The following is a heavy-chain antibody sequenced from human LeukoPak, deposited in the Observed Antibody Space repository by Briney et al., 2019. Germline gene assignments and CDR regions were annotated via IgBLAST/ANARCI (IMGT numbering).Heavy chain of an antibody. CDR2: IYDSGDT. CDR1: GGSISSSTYY. J-gene: IGHJ3*02. V-gene: IGHV4-39*01. D-gene: IGHD5-12*01. CDR3: ARHGRPGYGGYENAFDI. Sequence: SETLSLTCTVSGGSISSSTYYWDWIRQPPGQGLEWIGYIYDSGDTYYTPSLKSRVTMFVDTSKNQFSLKLSSVTAADTAVYYCARHGRPGYGGYENAFDIWGQGTMVTVSS.